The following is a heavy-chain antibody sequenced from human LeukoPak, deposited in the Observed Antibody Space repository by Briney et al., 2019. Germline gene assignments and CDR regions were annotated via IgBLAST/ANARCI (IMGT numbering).Heavy chain of an antibody. Sequence: QSGGSPRLSCAASGLSFNDSWMSWVGQAPGKGPVGVGNIKPDGTEEHYVDSVKGRFTVSRDNARNSLFLQMNSLRVEDTALYYCATYTNWVAGDVWGQGTTVSVSS. J-gene: IGHJ6*02. CDR3: ATYTNWVAGDV. V-gene: IGHV3-7*01. D-gene: IGHD7-27*01. CDR1: GLSFNDSW. CDR2: IKPDGTEE.